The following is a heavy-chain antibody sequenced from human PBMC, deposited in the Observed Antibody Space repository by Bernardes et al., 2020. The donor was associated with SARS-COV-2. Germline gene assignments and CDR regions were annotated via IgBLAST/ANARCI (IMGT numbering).Heavy chain of an antibody. CDR2: ISSSSSYI. J-gene: IGHJ4*02. D-gene: IGHD3-9*01. V-gene: IGHV3-21*01. CDR3: ARDPHYDILTGYWVY. Sequence: GSLRLSCAASGFTFSSYSMNWVRQAPGKGLEWVSSISSSSSYIYYADSVKGRFTISRDNAKNSLYLQMNSLRAEDTAVYYCARDPHYDILTGYWVYWGQGTLVTVSS. CDR1: GFTFSSYS.